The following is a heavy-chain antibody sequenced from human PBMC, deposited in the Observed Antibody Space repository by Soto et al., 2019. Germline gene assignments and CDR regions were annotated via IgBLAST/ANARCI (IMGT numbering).Heavy chain of an antibody. CDR3: AREGGNSEFDY. D-gene: IGHD2-21*02. J-gene: IGHJ4*02. Sequence: QVQLVESGGGVVQPGRSLRLSCAASGFTFSSYGMHWVRQAPGKGLEWVAVIWYDGSNKYYADSVKGRFTISRDNSKNTLYLQMNSLRAEDTAVYYCAREGGNSEFDYWGQGTLVTVSS. CDR1: GFTFSSYG. V-gene: IGHV3-33*01. CDR2: IWYDGSNK.